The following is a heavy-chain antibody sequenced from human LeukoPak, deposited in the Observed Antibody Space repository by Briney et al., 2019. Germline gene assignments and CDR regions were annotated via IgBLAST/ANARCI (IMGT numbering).Heavy chain of an antibody. CDR2: IDWDDDK. Sequence: SGPTLVNPTQTLTLTCTFSGFSLRSSGTCVSWIRQPPGKALEWLARIDWDDDKYYSTSLKTRLTISKDTSKNQVVLTMINMDPVDTATYYCARISDHYDSSGYSVFDYWGQGILVTVSS. V-gene: IGHV2-70*11. D-gene: IGHD3-22*01. CDR3: ARISDHYDSSGYSVFDY. J-gene: IGHJ4*02. CDR1: GFSLRSSGTC.